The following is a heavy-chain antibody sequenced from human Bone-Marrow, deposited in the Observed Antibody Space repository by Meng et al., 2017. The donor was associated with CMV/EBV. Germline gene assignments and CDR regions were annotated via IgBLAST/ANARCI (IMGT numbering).Heavy chain of an antibody. CDR2: INWNGGST. CDR3: ARVGEYQLLYSIDY. J-gene: IGHJ4*02. CDR1: GFTFDDYG. Sequence: GESLKISCGDSGFTFDDYGMSWVRQDPGKGLEWVPGINWNGGSTGYGDSVKGRFTISRDNAKNSLYLQMNSLRAEDTALYYCARVGEYQLLYSIDYWGQGTLVTVSS. V-gene: IGHV3-20*04. D-gene: IGHD2-2*02.